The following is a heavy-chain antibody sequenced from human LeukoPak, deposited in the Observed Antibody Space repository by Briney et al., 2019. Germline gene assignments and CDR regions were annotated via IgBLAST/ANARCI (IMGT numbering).Heavy chain of an antibody. J-gene: IGHJ3*02. CDR3: AKDRGSYPDAFDI. CDR1: GFTFSSYA. V-gene: IGHV3-23*01. CDR2: MSGSGGST. D-gene: IGHD1-26*01. Sequence: PGGSLRLSCAASGFTFSSYAMSWVRQAPGQGLEWVSAMSGSGGSTYYADSVKGRFTISRDNSKNTLYLQMNSLRAEDTAVYYCAKDRGSYPDAFDIWGQGTMVTVSS.